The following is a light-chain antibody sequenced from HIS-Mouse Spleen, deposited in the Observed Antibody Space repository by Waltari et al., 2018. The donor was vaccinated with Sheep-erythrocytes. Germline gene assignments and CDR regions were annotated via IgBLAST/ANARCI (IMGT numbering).Light chain of an antibody. J-gene: IGKJ2*01. V-gene: IGKV1-39*01. Sequence: DIQMTQSPSSLSASAGDRVTITCRASQSSSSYLNWYQQKPGNAPKLLTYAASSLPSGLTSRFSGRGSGTDCSYTISQLQPEDFSTYFFLHSYSTPYTLCQGTKLEI. CDR1: QSSSSY. CDR3: LHSYSTPYT. CDR2: AAS.